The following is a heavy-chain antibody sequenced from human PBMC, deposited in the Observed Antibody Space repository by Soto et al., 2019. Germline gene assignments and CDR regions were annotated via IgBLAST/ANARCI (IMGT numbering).Heavy chain of an antibody. CDR1: GGSISSYY. V-gene: IGHV4-59*01. D-gene: IGHD4-17*01. Sequence: PSETLSLTCTVSGGSISSYYWSWIRQPPGKGLEWIGYIYYSGSTNYNPSLKSRVTISVDTSKNQFSLKLSSVTAADTAVYYCARGLRSPTVTMDYWGQGTLVTVSS. CDR2: IYYSGST. J-gene: IGHJ4*02. CDR3: ARGLRSPTVTMDY.